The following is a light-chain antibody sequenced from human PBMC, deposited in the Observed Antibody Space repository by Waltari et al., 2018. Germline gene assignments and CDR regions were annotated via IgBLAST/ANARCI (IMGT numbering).Light chain of an antibody. CDR1: NLGRYS. J-gene: IGLJ1*01. CDR2: YDS. CDR3: HVWHPDMDPGV. V-gene: IGLV3-21*04. Sequence: SYALTQPPSVSVAPGTTARIPWGGDNLGRYSVHWYQQKPGQAPVLVIFYDSDRPSGIPERFSGSNSGNTATLTISSVEAGDEAKYYCHVWHPDMDPGVFGPGTEVSV.